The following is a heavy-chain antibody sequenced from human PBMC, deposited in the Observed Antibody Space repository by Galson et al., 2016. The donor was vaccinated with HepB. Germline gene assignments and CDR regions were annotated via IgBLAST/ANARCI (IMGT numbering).Heavy chain of an antibody. V-gene: IGHV3-72*01. J-gene: IGHJ3*01. CDR3: AKSGVNTLGAFDV. Sequence: SLRLSCAASGFTFTDYYMDWVRQAPGKGLEWIGRTSDKARSYTTEYAASVKGRFTISRDNSKKSMYLRMNSLKTEDTAVYYCAKSGVNTLGAFDVWGQGTMLTVSS. CDR2: TSDKARSYTT. CDR1: GFTFTDYY. D-gene: IGHD4/OR15-4a*01.